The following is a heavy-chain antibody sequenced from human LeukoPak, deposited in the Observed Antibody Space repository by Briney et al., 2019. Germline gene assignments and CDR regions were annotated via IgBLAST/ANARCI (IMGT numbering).Heavy chain of an antibody. V-gene: IGHV3-21*01. CDR1: GFTFSSYS. J-gene: IGHJ6*03. D-gene: IGHD3-3*01. CDR3: ARPRITIFGVVTNYYYYMDV. Sequence: PGGSLRLSRAASGFTFSSYSMNWVRQAPGKGLEWVSSISSSSSYIYYADSVKGRFTISRDNAKNSLYLQMNSLRAEDTAVYYCARPRITIFGVVTNYYYYMDVWGKGTTVTVSS. CDR2: ISSSSSYI.